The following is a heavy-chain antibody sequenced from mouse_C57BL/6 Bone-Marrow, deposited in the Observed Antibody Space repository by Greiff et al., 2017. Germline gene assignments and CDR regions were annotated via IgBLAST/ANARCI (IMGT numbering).Heavy chain of an antibody. J-gene: IGHJ2*01. CDR2: ISSGGSYT. D-gene: IGHD1-1*01. CDR3: ARLGYYGSSYFDY. Sequence: EVNLVESGGDLVKPGGSLKLSCAASGFTFSSYGMSWVRQTPDKRLEWVATISSGGSYTYYPDSVKGRFTISRDNAKNTLYLQMSSLKSEDTAMYYCARLGYYGSSYFDYWGQGTTLTVSS. V-gene: IGHV5-6*01. CDR1: GFTFSSYG.